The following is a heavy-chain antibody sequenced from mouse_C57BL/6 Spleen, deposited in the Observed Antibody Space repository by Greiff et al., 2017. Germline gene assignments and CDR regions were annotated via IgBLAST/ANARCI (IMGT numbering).Heavy chain of an antibody. J-gene: IGHJ4*01. V-gene: IGHV1-42*01. D-gene: IGHD2-5*01. Sequence: EVQGVESGPELVKPGASVKISCKASGYSFTGYYMTWVKQSPEKSLEWIGEINPSTGGTTYNQKFKAKATLTVDKSSSTAYMQLKSLTSEDSAVDYCARLYSNYAMYYWGQGTSVTVSS. CDR1: GYSFTGYY. CDR3: ARLYSNYAMYY. CDR2: INPSTGGT.